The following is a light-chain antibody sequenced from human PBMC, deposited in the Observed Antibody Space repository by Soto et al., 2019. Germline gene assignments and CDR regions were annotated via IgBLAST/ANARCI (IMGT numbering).Light chain of an antibody. CDR1: SSDVGSYDL. CDR3: CSYAGNSVVV. Sequence: QSVLTQPASVSGSPGQSITISCTGTSSDVGSYDLVSCYQHHPGKAPKLMIYEGAQRPSGVSNRFSGSKSGNTASLTISGLQAEDEADYYCCSYAGNSVVVFGGGTKLTVL. CDR2: EGA. J-gene: IGLJ3*02. V-gene: IGLV2-23*01.